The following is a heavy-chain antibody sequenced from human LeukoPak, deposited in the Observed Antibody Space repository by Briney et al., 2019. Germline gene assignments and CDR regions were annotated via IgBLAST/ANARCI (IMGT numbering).Heavy chain of an antibody. Sequence: GGSLRLSCAASGFTFSTYSMNWVRQAPGKGLEWVSYIDSSSDSIYYADSVKGRFTISRDNAKNSLYLQMNSLSAEDTAVYYCARDRSTVVTLAAGTFAIWGQGTILTVPS. V-gene: IGHV3-48*01. CDR1: GFTFSTYS. J-gene: IGHJ3*02. CDR2: IDSSSDSI. D-gene: IGHD4-23*01. CDR3: ARDRSTVVTLAAGTFAI.